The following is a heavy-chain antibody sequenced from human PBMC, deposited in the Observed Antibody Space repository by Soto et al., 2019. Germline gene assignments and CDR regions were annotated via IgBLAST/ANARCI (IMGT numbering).Heavy chain of an antibody. CDR1: GYTFTSYA. J-gene: IGHJ5*02. Sequence: ASVNVSCKASGYTFTSYAMHWVRQAPGQRLEWMGWINAGNGNTKYSQKFQGRVTITRDTSASTAYMELSSLRSEDTAVYYCARDTRPVGSGSYFSIDPWGQGTLVTVSS. CDR3: ARDTRPVGSGSYFSIDP. CDR2: INAGNGNT. D-gene: IGHD3-10*01. V-gene: IGHV1-3*01.